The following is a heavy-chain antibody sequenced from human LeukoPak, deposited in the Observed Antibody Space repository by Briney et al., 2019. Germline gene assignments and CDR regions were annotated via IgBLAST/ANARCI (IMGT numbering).Heavy chain of an antibody. V-gene: IGHV4-61*01. CDR3: ASPWDF. J-gene: IGHJ4*02. CDR1: GYSISSGYY. Sequence: SETLSLTCTVSGYSISSGYYWGWIRQPPGKGLEWIGSIFYSGSTNYNPSLKSRVTISVDTSKNQFSLKLSSVTAADTAVYYCASPWDFWGQGTLVTVSS. CDR2: IFYSGST.